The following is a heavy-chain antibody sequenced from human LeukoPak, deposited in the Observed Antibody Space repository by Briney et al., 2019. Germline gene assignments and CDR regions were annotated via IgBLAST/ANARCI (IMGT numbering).Heavy chain of an antibody. D-gene: IGHD1-26*01. V-gene: IGHV1-69*06. CDR2: IIPIFGTA. CDR1: GYTFTSNY. Sequence: SVKVSCKAFGYTFTSNYMHWVRQAPGQGLEGMGGIIPIFGTANYAQKFQGRVTITADKSTSTAYMELSSLRSEDTAVYYCAGPIVGAPEAFDIWGQGTMVTVSS. CDR3: AGPIVGAPEAFDI. J-gene: IGHJ3*02.